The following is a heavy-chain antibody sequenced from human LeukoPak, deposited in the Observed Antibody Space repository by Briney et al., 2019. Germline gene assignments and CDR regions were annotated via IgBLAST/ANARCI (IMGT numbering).Heavy chain of an antibody. J-gene: IGHJ4*02. CDR2: MNPNSGNT. Sequence: ASVKVSCKASGYTFTSYDINWVRQATGQGLEWMGWMNPNSGNTGYAQKFQGRVTMTRNTSISTAYMELSSLRSEDTAVYYCATGITMVRGVICDWGQGTLVTVSS. CDR3: ATGITMVRGVICD. V-gene: IGHV1-8*01. CDR1: GYTFTSYD. D-gene: IGHD3-10*01.